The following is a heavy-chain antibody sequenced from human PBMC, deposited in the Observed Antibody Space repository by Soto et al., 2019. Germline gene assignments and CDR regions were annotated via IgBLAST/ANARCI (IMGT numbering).Heavy chain of an antibody. CDR2: IYYSGST. Sequence: QLQLQESGPGLVKPSETLSLTCTVSGGSISSSSYYWGWIRQPPGKGLEWIGSIYYSGSTYYNPSLKSRVTISVDTSKNQFSLKLSSVTAADTAVYYCARTVRSSGWEIDYWGQGTLVTVSS. V-gene: IGHV4-39*01. D-gene: IGHD6-19*01. CDR1: GGSISSSSYY. J-gene: IGHJ4*02. CDR3: ARTVRSSGWEIDY.